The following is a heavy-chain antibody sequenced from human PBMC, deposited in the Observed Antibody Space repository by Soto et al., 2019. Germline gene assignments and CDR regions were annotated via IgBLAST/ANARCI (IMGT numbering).Heavy chain of an antibody. CDR3: ARRRSCGSDCSYNHYYGVAV. V-gene: IGHV1-69*08. Sequence: QVQLVQSGAEVKKPGSSVKVSCRASGDTFSSYTVNWLRQAPGRGLEWMGRIIPILTTTDYAQNFRGRLTITAGKSTNTVYLELRSLTSEDTAVYYCARRRSCGSDCSYNHYYGVAVWGQGTTVTAAS. CDR2: IIPILTTT. J-gene: IGHJ6*02. CDR1: GDTFSSYT. D-gene: IGHD2-21*02.